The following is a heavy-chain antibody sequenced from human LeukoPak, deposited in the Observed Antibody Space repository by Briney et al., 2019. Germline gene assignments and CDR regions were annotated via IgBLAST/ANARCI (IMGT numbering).Heavy chain of an antibody. Sequence: PSQTLSLTCTVSGGSISSGSYYWSWIRQPAGKGLEWIGRIYTSGSTNYNPSLKSRVTISVDTSKNQFSLKLSSVTAADTAVYYCARVGPFYSSGWYTVDYWGQGTLVTVSS. V-gene: IGHV4-61*02. CDR1: GGSISSGSYY. J-gene: IGHJ4*02. CDR3: ARVGPFYSSGWYTVDY. D-gene: IGHD6-19*01. CDR2: IYTSGST.